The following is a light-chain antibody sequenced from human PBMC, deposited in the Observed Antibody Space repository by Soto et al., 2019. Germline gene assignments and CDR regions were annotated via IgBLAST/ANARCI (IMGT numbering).Light chain of an antibody. CDR2: GAS. Sequence: EIVMTQSPATLSVSPGERATLSCRASQSVSSKLAWYQQKPGQAPRLLIYGASTRATGIPARFSGSGSGTEFPLTISSLQSEDFEGYYWQQYNNGLTFGRGTKVEIK. CDR1: QSVSSK. J-gene: IGKJ4*01. CDR3: QQYNNGLT. V-gene: IGKV3-15*01.